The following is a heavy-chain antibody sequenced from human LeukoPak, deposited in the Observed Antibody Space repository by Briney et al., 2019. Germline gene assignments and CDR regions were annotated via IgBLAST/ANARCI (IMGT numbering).Heavy chain of an antibody. V-gene: IGHV4-34*01. J-gene: IGHJ5*02. CDR1: GGSFSGYY. CDR3: ARKTMIVVVNWFDP. D-gene: IGHD3-22*01. Sequence: SETLSLTCAVYGGSFSGYYWSWIRQPPGKGLEWIGEINHSGSTYYNPSLKSRVTISVDTSKNQFSLKLSSVTAADTAVYYCARKTMIVVVNWFDPWGQGTLVAVSS. CDR2: INHSGST.